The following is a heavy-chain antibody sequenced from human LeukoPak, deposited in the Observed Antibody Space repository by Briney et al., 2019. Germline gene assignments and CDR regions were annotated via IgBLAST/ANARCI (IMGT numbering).Heavy chain of an antibody. CDR3: ARDLCSSTSCKYYYYYYMDV. D-gene: IGHD2-2*01. CDR2: IYTSGST. V-gene: IGHV4-4*07. J-gene: IGHJ6*03. Sequence: SETLSLTCTVSGGSISSYYWSWIRQPAGKGLEWIGRIYTSGSTNYNPSLKSRVTMSVDTSKNQFSLKLSSVTAADTAVYYCARDLCSSTSCKYYYYYYMDVWGKGTTVTVPS. CDR1: GGSISSYY.